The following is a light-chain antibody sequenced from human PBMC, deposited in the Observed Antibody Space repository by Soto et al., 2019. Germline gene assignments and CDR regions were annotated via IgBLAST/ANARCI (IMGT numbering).Light chain of an antibody. Sequence: QRVLEHPPSGPRAPGQRVTISCTGSSPNIEAGYDVHWYQQLPGTAPKLLIYGNSNRPSGVADRFSGSKSGTSASLAITGLQAEDEADYYCQSYDSSLSGYVFGPGTKVTVL. J-gene: IGLJ1*01. CDR2: GNS. CDR1: SPNIEAGYD. CDR3: QSYDSSLSGYV. V-gene: IGLV1-40*01.